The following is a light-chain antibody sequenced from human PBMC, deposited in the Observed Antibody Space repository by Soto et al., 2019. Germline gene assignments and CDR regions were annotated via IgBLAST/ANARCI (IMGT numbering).Light chain of an antibody. J-gene: IGKJ2*01. Sequence: DIQMTQSPSTLSASVGDRVTITCRASQRLSSWLAWYQQKPGKAPKLLIYKASSLESGVPSRFSGSGSGTEFTLTISSLQPDDFATYYCQQYNSYTYTFGQGTKLEIK. V-gene: IGKV1-5*03. CDR3: QQYNSYTYT. CDR2: KAS. CDR1: QRLSSW.